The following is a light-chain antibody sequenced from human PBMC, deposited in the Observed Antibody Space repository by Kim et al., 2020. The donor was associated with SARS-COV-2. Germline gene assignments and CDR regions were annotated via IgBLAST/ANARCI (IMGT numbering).Light chain of an antibody. J-gene: IGKJ1*01. CDR3: QQYRSHWT. CDR2: KAT. V-gene: IGKV1-5*03. Sequence: DIQMTQSPSTLSAAVGDRVTITCRASQSISHWLAWYQQRPGKAPKVLIYKATTLQSGVPSRFSGSGSGTEFTLTISSLQPDDFATYYCQQYRSHWTFGQGTKVDIK. CDR1: QSISHW.